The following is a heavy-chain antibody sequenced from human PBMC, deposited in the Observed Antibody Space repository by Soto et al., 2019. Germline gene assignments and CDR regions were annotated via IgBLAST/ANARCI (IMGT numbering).Heavy chain of an antibody. Sequence: QVQLVQSGAEVKKPGSSVKVSCKASGGTFSSYAITWVRQAPGQGLEWMGRIIPILGIENYAQKFQDRVTITADKSTSTVYMEPSSLRSEDTAVYYCARDRSSDPNYYYYMDVWGKWTTVTVSS. J-gene: IGHJ6*03. V-gene: IGHV1-69*04. D-gene: IGHD6-19*01. CDR3: ARDRSSDPNYYYYMDV. CDR1: GGTFSSYA. CDR2: IIPILGIE.